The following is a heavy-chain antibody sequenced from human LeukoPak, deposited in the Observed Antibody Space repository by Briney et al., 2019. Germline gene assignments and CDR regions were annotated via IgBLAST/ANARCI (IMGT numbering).Heavy chain of an antibody. Sequence: SETLSLTCTVSGGSISSYYWSWIRQPAGKGLEWIGRIYTSGSTNYNPSLKSRVTMSVDTSKNQFSLKLSSVTAADTAVHYCARAHRSNCSGGSCYSFDYWGQGTLVTVSS. CDR2: IYTSGST. CDR1: GGSISSYY. J-gene: IGHJ4*02. CDR3: ARAHRSNCSGGSCYSFDY. V-gene: IGHV4-4*07. D-gene: IGHD2-15*01.